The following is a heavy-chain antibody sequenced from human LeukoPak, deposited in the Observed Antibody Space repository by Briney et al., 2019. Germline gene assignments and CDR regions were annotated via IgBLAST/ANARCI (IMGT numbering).Heavy chain of an antibody. V-gene: IGHV4-59*01. D-gene: IGHD3-16*02. Sequence: KPSETLSLTCTVSGGSISSYYWSWIRQPPGKGLEWIGYIYYSGSTNYNPSLRSRVTISVDTSKNQFSLKLSSVTAADTAVYYCARVPLDDYVWGSYRYTVDAFDIWGQGTMVTVSS. CDR2: IYYSGST. CDR3: ARVPLDDYVWGSYRYTVDAFDI. J-gene: IGHJ3*02. CDR1: GGSISSYY.